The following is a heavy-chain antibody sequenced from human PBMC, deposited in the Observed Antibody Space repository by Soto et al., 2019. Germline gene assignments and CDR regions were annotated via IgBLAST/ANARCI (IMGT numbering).Heavy chain of an antibody. CDR3: ARAREFAGSGFDY. V-gene: IGHV3-23*04. CDR1: GFTFRQFA. CDR2: VTGSGGST. J-gene: IGHJ4*02. D-gene: IGHD3-10*01. Sequence: EVQLAESGGGLVQPGGSLRLSCAATGFTFRQFAMSWVRQAPGKGLEWVSLVTGSGGSTFHAASVKGRFIMSRDNAKDTMYLQMTSLRAEDSAVYYCARAREFAGSGFDYWGPGTLVTVSS.